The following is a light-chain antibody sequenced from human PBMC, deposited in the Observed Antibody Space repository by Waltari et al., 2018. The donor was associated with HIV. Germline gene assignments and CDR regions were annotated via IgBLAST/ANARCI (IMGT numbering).Light chain of an antibody. CDR2: VEPTGMF. Sequence: PVLTQSSSVYGFLGSSVNPTCTLSAGSQPYVPPWPHQSPGRAPRFLMKVEPTGMFNRGNGLSHRFSASAFGGERTLTISNVQSDDEAEYICETWDQNVRVFGGGTRLTVL. V-gene: IGLV4-60*03. CDR1: AGSQPYV. CDR3: ETWDQNVRV. J-gene: IGLJ2*01.